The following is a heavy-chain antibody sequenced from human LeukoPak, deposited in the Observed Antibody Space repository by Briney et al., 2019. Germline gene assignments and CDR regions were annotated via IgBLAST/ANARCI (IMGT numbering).Heavy chain of an antibody. CDR3: ARGEYYYGSGSYIHYYYYYMDV. CDR1: GYTFTSYA. CDR2: INAGNGNT. V-gene: IGHV1-3*03. D-gene: IGHD3-10*01. J-gene: IGHJ6*03. Sequence: GASVKVSCKASGYTFTSYAMHWVRQAPGQRLEWMGWINAGNGNTKYSQEFQGKVTITRDTSASTAYMELSSLRSEDTAVYYCARGEYYYGSGSYIHYYYYYMDVWGKGTTVTISS.